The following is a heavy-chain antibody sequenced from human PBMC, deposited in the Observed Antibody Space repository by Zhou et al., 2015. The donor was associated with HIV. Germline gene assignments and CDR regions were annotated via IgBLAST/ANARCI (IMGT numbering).Heavy chain of an antibody. Sequence: EVQLVESGGGLVKPGRSLRLSCTASGFTFGDYAMSWFRQAPGKGLEWVGFIRSKAYGGTTEYAASVKGRFTISRDDSKSIAYLQMNSLKTEDTAVYYCTRRGYYDFWSGPYYFDYWGQGTLVTVSS. J-gene: IGHJ4*02. D-gene: IGHD3-3*01. CDR3: TRRGYYDFWSGPYYFDY. CDR2: IRSKAYGGTT. V-gene: IGHV3-49*05. CDR1: GFTFGDYA.